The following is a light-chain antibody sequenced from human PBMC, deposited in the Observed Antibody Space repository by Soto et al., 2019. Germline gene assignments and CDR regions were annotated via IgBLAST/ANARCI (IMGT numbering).Light chain of an antibody. J-gene: IGLJ1*01. CDR1: STDFVSYNR. CDR2: EAS. V-gene: IGLV2-18*02. CDR3: CSYAGSYTLYV. Sequence: QSALTQPPPVSGSPGQSVTISCTGTSTDFVSYNRVSWYQQPPGTAPKLIIYEASNRPSGVPDRFSGSKSGNTASLTISGLQAEDEADYYCCSYAGSYTLYVFGTGTKVTVL.